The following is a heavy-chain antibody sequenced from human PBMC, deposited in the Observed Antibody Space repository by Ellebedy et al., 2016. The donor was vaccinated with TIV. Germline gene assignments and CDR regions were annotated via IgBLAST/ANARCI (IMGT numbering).Heavy chain of an antibody. CDR3: ASRDGYNFDY. Sequence: ASVKVSXXVSGYTLTELSMHWVRQAPGKGLEWMGGFDPEDGETIYAQKFQGRVTMTEDTSTDTAYMELSSLRSEDTAVYYCASRDGYNFDYWGQGTLVTVSS. D-gene: IGHD5-24*01. J-gene: IGHJ4*02. CDR2: FDPEDGET. CDR1: GYTLTELS. V-gene: IGHV1-24*01.